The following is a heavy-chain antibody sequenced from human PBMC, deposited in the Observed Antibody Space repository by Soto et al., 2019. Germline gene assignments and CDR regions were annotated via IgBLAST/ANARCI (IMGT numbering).Heavy chain of an antibody. J-gene: IGHJ4*02. CDR2: ISSGGSTV. D-gene: IGHD2-2*01. CDR1: RFTFSTYE. V-gene: IGHV3-48*03. CDR3: VRYCSTTLCNGVATRTFDY. Sequence: EVQLVESGGALVQPGGSLRLSCVASRFTFSTYEMHWVRQAPGKGLEWVSYISSGGSTVYYADSVKGRFTISRDNTRNSLYLQMNSLRDEDTALYYCVRYCSTTLCNGVATRTFDYWGQGTLVTVSS.